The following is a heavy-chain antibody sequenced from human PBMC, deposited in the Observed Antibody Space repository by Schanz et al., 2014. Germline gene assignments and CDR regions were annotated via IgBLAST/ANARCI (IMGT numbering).Heavy chain of an antibody. Sequence: EVQLVESGGGLVKPGGALRLSCAGSGFTFSSYSPARVRQASGKGLEWVSFISTGRYLYYADSVKGRFTISRDNTKNSVFLQMSSLRVEDTGLYFCARDPVEGAPTPYYFDSWGPGTLVTVSS. V-gene: IGHV3-21*02. D-gene: IGHD1-26*01. CDR3: ARDPVEGAPTPYYFDS. J-gene: IGHJ4*02. CDR2: ISTGRYL. CDR1: GFTFSSYS.